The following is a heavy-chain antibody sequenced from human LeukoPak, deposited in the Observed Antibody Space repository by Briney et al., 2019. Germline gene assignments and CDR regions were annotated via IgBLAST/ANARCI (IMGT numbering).Heavy chain of an antibody. Sequence: PSQTLSLTCTVSGASVSGSPYYWGWIRQPPGKGLEWIGSIYSSGSTYYNASLQSRVTISIETSKNQISLRLNSVTAADTAIYYCAKSGGYGLIDYWGQGTLVTVSS. J-gene: IGHJ4*02. CDR1: GASVSGSPYY. CDR2: IYSSGST. D-gene: IGHD1-26*01. CDR3: AKSGGYGLIDY. V-gene: IGHV4-39*01.